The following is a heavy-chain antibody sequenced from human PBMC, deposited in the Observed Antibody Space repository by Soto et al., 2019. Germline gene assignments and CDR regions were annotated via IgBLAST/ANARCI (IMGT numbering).Heavy chain of an antibody. Sequence: SETLSLTCAVSGYSISSGYYWAWIRQPPGKGLEWIGSIYHTGSTYYNPSLKSRVTMSVDTSKNRFSLKLSSVTAADTAMYYCASCSGCYYEFDYWGQGTLVTVST. V-gene: IGHV4-38-2*01. D-gene: IGHD1-26*01. J-gene: IGHJ4*02. CDR1: GYSISSGYY. CDR3: ASCSGCYYEFDY. CDR2: IYHTGST.